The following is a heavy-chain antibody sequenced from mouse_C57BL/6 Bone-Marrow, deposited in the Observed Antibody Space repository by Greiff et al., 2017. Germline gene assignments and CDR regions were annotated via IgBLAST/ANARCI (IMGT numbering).Heavy chain of an antibody. CDR1: GYTFTSYG. V-gene: IGHV1-81*01. CDR2: IYPRSGNT. J-gene: IGHJ3*01. CDR3: ASSDYDGAY. Sequence: QVQLQQSGAELARPGASVKLSCKASGYTFTSYGISWVKQRTGQGLEWIGEIYPRSGNTYYNEKFKGKATLTADKSSSTAYMELRSLTSEDSAVYFCASSDYDGAYWGQGTLVTVSA. D-gene: IGHD2-4*01.